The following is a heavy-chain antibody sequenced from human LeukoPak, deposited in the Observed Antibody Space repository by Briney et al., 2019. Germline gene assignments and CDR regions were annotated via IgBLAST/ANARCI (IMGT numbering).Heavy chain of an antibody. CDR1: GGSISSYY. CDR3: ARRIWADWYFDL. Sequence: SETLSLTCTVSGGSISSYYWSRIRQPPGKGLEWIGYIYYSGSTTYNPPLKSRVTISVDTSKNQFSLKLSSVTAADTAVYYCARRIWADWYFDLWGRGTLVTVSS. D-gene: IGHD6-19*01. J-gene: IGHJ2*01. V-gene: IGHV4-59*08. CDR2: IYYSGST.